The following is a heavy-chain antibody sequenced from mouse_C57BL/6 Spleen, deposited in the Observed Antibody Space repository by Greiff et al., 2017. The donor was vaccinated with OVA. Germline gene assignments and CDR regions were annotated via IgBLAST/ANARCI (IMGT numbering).Heavy chain of an antibody. J-gene: IGHJ1*03. D-gene: IGHD2-5*01. CDR1: GYSITSGYY. Sequence: EVHLVESGPGLVKPSQSLSLTCSVTGYSITSGYYWNWIRQFPGNKLEWMGYISYDGSNNYNPSLKNRISITRDTSKNQFFLKLNSVTTEDTATYYCAREDYSIVYWYFDVWGTGTTVTVSS. CDR3: AREDYSIVYWYFDV. V-gene: IGHV3-6*01. CDR2: ISYDGSN.